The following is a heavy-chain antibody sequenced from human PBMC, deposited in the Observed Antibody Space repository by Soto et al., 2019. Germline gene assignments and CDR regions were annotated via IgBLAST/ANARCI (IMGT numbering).Heavy chain of an antibody. Sequence: PGGSLRLSCAASGFTVSSNYMSWVRQAPGKGLEWVSVIYSGGSTYYADSVKGRFTISRDNSKNTLYLQMNSLRAEDTAVYYCARDRRNTAMAFYGMDVWGQGTTVTVSS. CDR1: GFTVSSNY. CDR3: ARDRRNTAMAFYGMDV. J-gene: IGHJ6*02. D-gene: IGHD5-18*01. CDR2: IYSGGST. V-gene: IGHV3-66*01.